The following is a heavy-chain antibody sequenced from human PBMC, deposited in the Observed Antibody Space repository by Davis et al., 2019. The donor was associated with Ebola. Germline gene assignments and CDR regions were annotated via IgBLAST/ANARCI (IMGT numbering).Heavy chain of an antibody. CDR3: VRDSRNSFQH. CDR1: GFTFSSYW. Sequence: HTGGSLRLSCAASGFTFSSYWMHWVRQAPGKGLVWVSRVDIDGSSTSYADSVKGRFTISRDNAKNTLYLQMNSLRAEDTAEYYCVRDSRNSFQHWGQGTLVTVSS. J-gene: IGHJ1*01. D-gene: IGHD4-23*01. V-gene: IGHV3-74*01. CDR2: VDIDGSST.